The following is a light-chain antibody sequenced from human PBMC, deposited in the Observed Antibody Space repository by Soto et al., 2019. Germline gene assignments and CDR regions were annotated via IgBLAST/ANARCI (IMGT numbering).Light chain of an antibody. CDR2: DAS. Sequence: DIQMTQSPSTRAASVGHTVPITCRASQTITSWSAWYQQKPGKAPKLLIYDASSLEGGVPSRFSGSGSGTEFTLTISSLQPDDFATYYCQQHNSYPWTFGQGTKVDI. V-gene: IGKV1-5*01. CDR1: QTITSW. J-gene: IGKJ1*01. CDR3: QQHNSYPWT.